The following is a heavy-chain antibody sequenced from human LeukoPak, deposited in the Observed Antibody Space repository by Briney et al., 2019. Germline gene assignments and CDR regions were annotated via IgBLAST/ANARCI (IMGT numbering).Heavy chain of an antibody. CDR2: IYNSGSA. J-gene: IGHJ4*02. D-gene: IGHD3-10*01. CDR1: GGSFSRNY. Sequence: PSETLSLTCSVSGGSFSRNYWSWIRQPPGKGLEWIGYIYNSGSANYNPSLKSRVTISVDTSKDQFSLKLSSVTAADTAVYYCARPLGAASHFDYWGQGTLVTVSS. V-gene: IGHV4-59*01. CDR3: ARPLGAASHFDY.